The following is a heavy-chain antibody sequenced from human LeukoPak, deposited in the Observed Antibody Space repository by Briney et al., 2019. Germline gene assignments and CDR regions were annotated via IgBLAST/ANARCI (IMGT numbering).Heavy chain of an antibody. J-gene: IGHJ5*02. CDR3: ATLTGYSSESWFDP. CDR2: IYTSGST. D-gene: IGHD3-9*01. Sequence: SQTLSLTCTVSGGSISSGSYYWSWIRQPAGKGLEWIGRIYTSGSTNYNPSLKSRVTISVDTSKNQFSLKLSCVTAADTAVYYCATLTGYSSESWFDPWGQGILVTVSS. CDR1: GGSISSGSYY. V-gene: IGHV4-61*02.